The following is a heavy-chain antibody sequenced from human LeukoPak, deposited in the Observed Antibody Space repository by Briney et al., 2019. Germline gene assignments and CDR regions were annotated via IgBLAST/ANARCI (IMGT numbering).Heavy chain of an antibody. J-gene: IGHJ4*02. CDR1: GFTFSSYA. V-gene: IGHV3-30*04. CDR3: ARGGVVDIVATNKFDY. D-gene: IGHD5-12*01. Sequence: PGGSLRLSCAASGFTFSSYAMHWVRQAPGKGLEWVAVISYDGSNKYYADSVKGRFTISRDNAKNSLYLQMNSLRAEDTAVYYCARGGVVDIVATNKFDYWGQGTLVTVSS. CDR2: ISYDGSNK.